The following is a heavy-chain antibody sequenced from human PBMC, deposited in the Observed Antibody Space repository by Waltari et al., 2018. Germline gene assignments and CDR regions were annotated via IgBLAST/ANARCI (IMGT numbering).Heavy chain of an antibody. D-gene: IGHD4-17*01. V-gene: IGHV4-38-2*01. CDR3: ARHDYGDFLFDY. Sequence: QVQLQESGPGLVKPSETLSLTCAVSGYSISSGYYWGWLRQPPGKGLEWIGSIYHSGSTYYNPSLRSRVTISLDTTKNRFSLKLSSVTAADTAVYYCARHDYGDFLFDYWGQGTLVTVSS. CDR1: GYSISSGYY. CDR2: IYHSGST. J-gene: IGHJ4*02.